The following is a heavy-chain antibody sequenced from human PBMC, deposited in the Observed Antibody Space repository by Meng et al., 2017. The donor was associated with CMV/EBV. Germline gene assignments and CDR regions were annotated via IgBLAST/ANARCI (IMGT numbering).Heavy chain of an antibody. J-gene: IGHJ4*02. D-gene: IGHD2-2*02. CDR2: MNPNSGNT. CDR1: GYTFTTYD. CDR3: ARGHYYCRGISCYSLDY. Sequence: VKVSCKASGYTFTTYDLNWVRQAPGQGLEWMGWMNPNSGNTGSAQKFQGRVTFSRNTSMNTACMELSSLRSEDTAVYYCARGHYYCRGISCYSLDYWGQGTLVTVSS. V-gene: IGHV1-8*03.